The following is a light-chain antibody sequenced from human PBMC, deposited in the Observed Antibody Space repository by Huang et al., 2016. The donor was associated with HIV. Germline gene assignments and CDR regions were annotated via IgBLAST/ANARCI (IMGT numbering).Light chain of an antibody. CDR1: QSISTW. CDR3: QQYKSFPWT. V-gene: IGKV1-5*03. J-gene: IGKJ1*01. Sequence: DIQMTQSSSTLSASVGDRVTIACRASQSISTWLAWYQQKPGRAPSLVIYEASTLESGVPSRFSGSGSGTDFTVTISSLQPDDFATYYCQQYKSFPWTFGQGTKVEV. CDR2: EAS.